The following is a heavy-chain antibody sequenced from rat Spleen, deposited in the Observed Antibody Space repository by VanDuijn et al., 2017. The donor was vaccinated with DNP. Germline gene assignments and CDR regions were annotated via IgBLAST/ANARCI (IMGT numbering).Heavy chain of an antibody. J-gene: IGHJ2*01. CDR2: ISYSGST. CDR3: ARWVYYFDY. Sequence: EVQLQESGPGLVKPSQSLSLTCSVTGVSITTNYWGWIRKFPGNKMEYIGHISYSGSTTYNPSLKSRISITRDTSKNQFFLQLNSITTEDTATYYCARWVYYFDYWGQGVMVTVSS. CDR1: GVSITTNY. V-gene: IGHV3-1*01.